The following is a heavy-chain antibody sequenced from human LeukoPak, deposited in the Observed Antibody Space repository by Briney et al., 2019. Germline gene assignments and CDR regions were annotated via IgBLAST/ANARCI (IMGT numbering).Heavy chain of an antibody. CDR3: ARHWTYYDYVWGSYRPYYFDY. Sequence: PSETLSLTCAVYGGSFSGYYWSWIRQPPGRGLEWIGEINHSGSTNYNPSLKSRVTISVDTSKNQFSLKLSSVTAADTAVYYCARHWTYYDYVWGSYRPYYFDYWGQGTLVTVSS. V-gene: IGHV4-34*01. CDR1: GGSFSGYY. D-gene: IGHD3-16*02. CDR2: INHSGST. J-gene: IGHJ4*02.